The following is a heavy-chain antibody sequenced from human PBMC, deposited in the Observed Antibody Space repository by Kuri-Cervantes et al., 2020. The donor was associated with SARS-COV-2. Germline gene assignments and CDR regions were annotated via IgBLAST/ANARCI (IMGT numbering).Heavy chain of an antibody. CDR2: ISGSGGST. D-gene: IGHD1-26*01. CDR1: GFTFSSYA. J-gene: IGHJ6*02. CDR3: ARDRIVDGMDV. V-gene: IGHV3-23*01. Sequence: GESLKISCAASGFTFSSYAMNWVRQAPGKGLEWVSAISGSGGSTYYADSVKGRFTISRDNSKNTLYLQMNSLRAEDTAVYYCARDRIVDGMDVWGQGTTVTVSS.